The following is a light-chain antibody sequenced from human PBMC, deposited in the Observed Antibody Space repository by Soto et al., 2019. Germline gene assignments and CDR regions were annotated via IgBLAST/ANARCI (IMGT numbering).Light chain of an antibody. CDR2: GNS. V-gene: IGLV1-40*01. Sequence: RKSISCTGSSSNIGAGYDVHWYQQLPGTAPKLLIYGNSNRPSGVPDRFSGSKSGTSASLAITGLQAEDEADYYCQSYDSSLSGYVFGTGTKVTVL. CDR3: QSYDSSLSGYV. J-gene: IGLJ1*01. CDR1: SSNIGAGYD.